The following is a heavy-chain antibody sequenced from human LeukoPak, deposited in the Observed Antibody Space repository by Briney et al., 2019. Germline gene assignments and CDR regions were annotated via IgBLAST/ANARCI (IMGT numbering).Heavy chain of an antibody. CDR2: IYTSGST. J-gene: IGHJ4*02. CDR3: ARVQWLVPEVY. Sequence: SETLSLACTVSGGSISSGSYYWSWIRQPAGKGLEWIGRIYTSGSTNYNPSLKSRVTISVDTSKNQFSLKLSSVTAADTAVYYCARVQWLVPEVYWGQGTLVTVSS. V-gene: IGHV4-61*02. CDR1: GGSISSGSYY. D-gene: IGHD6-19*01.